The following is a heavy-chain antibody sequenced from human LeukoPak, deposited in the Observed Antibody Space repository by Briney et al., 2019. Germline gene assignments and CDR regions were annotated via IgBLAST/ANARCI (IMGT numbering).Heavy chain of an antibody. V-gene: IGHV3-11*01. CDR3: ARSRSPFDWLLSYFDY. Sequence: PGGSLRLSCAASGFSFSDYYMSWIRQAPGKGLEWVSYISSSGSTIYYADSVEGRFTIYTDNAKNSLYLQMNSLRAEDTAVYYCARSRSPFDWLLSYFDYWGQGTLVTVSS. CDR1: GFSFSDYY. CDR2: ISSSGSTI. J-gene: IGHJ4*02. D-gene: IGHD3-9*01.